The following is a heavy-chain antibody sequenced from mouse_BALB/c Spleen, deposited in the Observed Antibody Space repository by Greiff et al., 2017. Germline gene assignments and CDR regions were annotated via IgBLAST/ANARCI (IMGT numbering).Heavy chain of an antibody. CDR2: ILPGSGST. CDR3: ARRGDGYYLAWFAY. V-gene: IGHV1-9*01. CDR1: GYTFSSYW. Sequence: VQLQQSGAELMKPGASVKISCKATGYTFSSYWIEWVKQRPGHGLEWIGEILPGSGSTNYNEKFKGKATLTADKSSNTAYMQLSSLTSEDSAVYFCARRGDGYYLAWFAYWGQGTLVTVSA. J-gene: IGHJ3*01. D-gene: IGHD2-3*01.